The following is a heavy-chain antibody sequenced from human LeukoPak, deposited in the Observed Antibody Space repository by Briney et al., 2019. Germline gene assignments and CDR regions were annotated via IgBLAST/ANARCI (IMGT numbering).Heavy chain of an antibody. J-gene: IGHJ5*02. D-gene: IGHD2-2*01. CDR2: INHSGST. V-gene: IGHV4-34*01. CDR1: GGSISSYY. Sequence: KPSETLSLTCTVSGGSISSYYWSWIRQPPGKGLEWIGEINHSGSTNYNPSLKSRVTITVDTSKNQFSLKLSSVTAADTAVYYCARAEADCSSTSCYINWFDPWGQGTLVTVSS. CDR3: ARAEADCSSTSCYINWFDP.